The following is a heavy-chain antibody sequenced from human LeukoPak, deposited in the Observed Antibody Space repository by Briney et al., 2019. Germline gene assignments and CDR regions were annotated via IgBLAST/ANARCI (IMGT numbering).Heavy chain of an antibody. CDR1: GYTFTGYY. V-gene: IGHV1-2*02. D-gene: IGHD3-9*01. J-gene: IGHJ4*02. Sequence: VASVKVSCKASGYTFTGYYMHWVRQAPGQGLEWMGWINPNSGGTNYAQKFQGRVTMTRDTSISTAYMELSRLRSDDTAVYYCARRYYDILTGYNFDYWGQGTLVTVSS. CDR2: INPNSGGT. CDR3: ARRYYDILTGYNFDY.